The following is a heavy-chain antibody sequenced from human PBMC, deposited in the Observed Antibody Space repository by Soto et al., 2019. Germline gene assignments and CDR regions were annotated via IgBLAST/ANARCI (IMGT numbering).Heavy chain of an antibody. D-gene: IGHD1-1*01. J-gene: IGHJ5*02. Sequence: QVQLVQSGAELKKPGASVKISCQASGYTLISYAIYWVRQAPGQGLEGMGWVKGGDDNTRYSQKFQGRLTITRDVSASTFYMALTSLRLEDTAVYYCAREREPTDPNFGPWGQGTLVTVSS. CDR2: VKGGDDNT. V-gene: IGHV1-3*01. CDR1: GYTLISYA. CDR3: AREREPTDPNFGP.